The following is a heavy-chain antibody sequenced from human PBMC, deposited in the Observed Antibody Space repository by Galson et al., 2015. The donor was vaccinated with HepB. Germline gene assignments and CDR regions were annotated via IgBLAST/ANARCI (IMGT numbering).Heavy chain of an antibody. Sequence: SVKASCKASGYTFTSYGISWVRQAPGQGLEWMGWISAYNGNTNYAQKLQGRVTMTTDTSTSTAYMELRSLRSDDTAVYYCARGRGRSSSSSKLTFDYWGQGTLVTVSS. CDR1: GYTFTSYG. V-gene: IGHV1-18*04. CDR3: ARGRGRSSSSSKLTFDY. D-gene: IGHD6-13*01. J-gene: IGHJ4*02. CDR2: ISAYNGNT.